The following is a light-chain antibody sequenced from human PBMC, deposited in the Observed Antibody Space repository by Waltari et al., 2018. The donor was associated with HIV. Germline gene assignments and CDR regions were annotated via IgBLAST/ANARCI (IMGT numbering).Light chain of an antibody. V-gene: IGLV2-14*03. CDR1: SSDVGGYNY. CDR2: DVS. CDR3: SSYTSSSTNV. J-gene: IGLJ1*01. Sequence: QSALTQPASVSGSPGQSITISCTGTSSDVGGYNYVSWYQQHPGKAPKLMIHDVSNRPSGVSNRFSGSKSGNTASLTISGLQAEDEADYYCSSYTSSSTNVFGTGTKVTVL.